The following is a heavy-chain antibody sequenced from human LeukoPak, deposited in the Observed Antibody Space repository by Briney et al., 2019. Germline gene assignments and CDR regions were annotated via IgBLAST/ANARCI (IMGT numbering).Heavy chain of an antibody. CDR2: INHSGST. D-gene: IGHD5-24*01. CDR1: GGSFSGYY. CDR3: ARGWLQPFDY. V-gene: IGHV4-34*01. J-gene: IGHJ4*02. Sequence: PSETLSLTCAVYGGSFSGYYWSWIRQAPGNGLEWIGEINHSGSTNYNPSLKSRVTISVDTSKNQFSLKLSSVTAADTAVYYCARGWLQPFDYWGQGTLVTVST.